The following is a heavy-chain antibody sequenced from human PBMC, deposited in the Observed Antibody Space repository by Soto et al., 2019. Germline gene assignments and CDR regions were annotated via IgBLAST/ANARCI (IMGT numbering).Heavy chain of an antibody. D-gene: IGHD3-22*01. Sequence: SETLSLTCTVSGGSISSGGYYWSWIRQHPGKGLEWIGYIYYSGSTYYNPSLKSRVIISVDTSKNQFSLRLSSVTAADTAVYYCARLSSSGPIDYWGQGTLVTVSS. CDR2: IYYSGST. J-gene: IGHJ4*02. CDR3: ARLSSSGPIDY. V-gene: IGHV4-31*03. CDR1: GGSISSGGYY.